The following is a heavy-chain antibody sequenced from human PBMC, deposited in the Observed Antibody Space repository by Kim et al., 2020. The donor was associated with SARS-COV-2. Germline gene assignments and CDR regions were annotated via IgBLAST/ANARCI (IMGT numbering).Heavy chain of an antibody. V-gene: IGHV3-30*03. CDR3: TRGTVSGNVAFGI. Sequence: GGSLRLSCKASGFTLTNYGMHWVRQAPGTGLEWVAFVSYDGSEKYYGDTVKGRFTISRDTSKNTLFLQLDSLRAEDTAVYYCTRGTVSGNVAFGIWGQGSLVTVSS. CDR2: VSYDGSEK. J-gene: IGHJ3*02. D-gene: IGHD6-19*01. CDR1: GFTLTNYG.